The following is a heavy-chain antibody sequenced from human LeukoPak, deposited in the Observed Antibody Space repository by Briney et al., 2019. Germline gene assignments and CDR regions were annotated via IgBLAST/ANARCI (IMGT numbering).Heavy chain of an antibody. CDR3: ATLYSLEAYCFDY. Sequence: EASVKVSCKVSGYTLTELSMHWVRQAPGKGLEWMGGFDPEDGGTIYAQKFQGRVTMTEDTSTDTAYMELSSLRSEDTAVYYCATLYSLEAYCFDYWGQGTLVTVSS. D-gene: IGHD2-2*02. CDR1: GYTLTELS. V-gene: IGHV1-24*01. CDR2: FDPEDGGT. J-gene: IGHJ4*02.